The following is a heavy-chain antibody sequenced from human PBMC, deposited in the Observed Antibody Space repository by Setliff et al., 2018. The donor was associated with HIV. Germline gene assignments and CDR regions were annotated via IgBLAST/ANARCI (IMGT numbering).Heavy chain of an antibody. Sequence: SETLSLTCAVSGYSISSGYYWAWIRQAPGKGLDWSGSIHHSGTTYYNPSLKSRVTISVDTTTNQVSLQVNSVTAVDTAVYYCARVPHRVVGTTTLLYHFDYWGLGTLVTVSS. D-gene: IGHD1-26*01. CDR1: GYSISSGYY. J-gene: IGHJ4*02. V-gene: IGHV4-38-2*01. CDR3: ARVPHRVVGTTTLLYHFDY. CDR2: IHHSGTT.